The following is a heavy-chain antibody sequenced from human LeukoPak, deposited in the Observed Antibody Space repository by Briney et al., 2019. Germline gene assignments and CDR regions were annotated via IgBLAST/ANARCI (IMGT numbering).Heavy chain of an antibody. CDR2: ISSSGSTI. J-gene: IGHJ3*02. CDR3: ARGTGPPNAFDI. Sequence: PGGSLRLSCAASGFTFSSYEMNWVRQAPGKGLEWVSYISSSGSTIYYADSVKGRFTISRDDAKNSLYLQMNSLRAEDTAVYYCARGTGPPNAFDIWGQGTMVTVSS. CDR1: GFTFSSYE. V-gene: IGHV3-48*03.